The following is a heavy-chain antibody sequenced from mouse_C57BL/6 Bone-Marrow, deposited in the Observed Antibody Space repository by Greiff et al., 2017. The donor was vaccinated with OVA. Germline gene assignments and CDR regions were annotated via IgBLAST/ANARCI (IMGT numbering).Heavy chain of an antibody. D-gene: IGHD1-1*01. V-gene: IGHV3-6*01. CDR2: ISYDGSN. Sequence: EVKLMESGPGLVKPSQSLSLTCSVTGYSITSGYYWNWIRQFPGNKLEWMGYISYDGSNNYNPSLKNRISITRDTSKNQFFLKLNSVTTEDTATYYCARDEVLPYYFDYWGQGTTLTVSS. CDR1: GYSITSGYY. CDR3: ARDEVLPYYFDY. J-gene: IGHJ2*01.